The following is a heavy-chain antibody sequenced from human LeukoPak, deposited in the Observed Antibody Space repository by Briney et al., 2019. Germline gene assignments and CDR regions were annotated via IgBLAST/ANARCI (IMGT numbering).Heavy chain of an antibody. J-gene: IGHJ3*02. CDR2: IYYSGRT. CDR1: GGSISSYY. Sequence: SETLSLTCTVSGGSISSYYWSWIRQPPGKGLEWIGYIYYSGRTNYNPSLKSRVTISVDTSKNQFSLKLSSVTAADTAVYYCARYPRLGAFDIWGQGTMVTVSS. V-gene: IGHV4-59*08. CDR3: ARYPRLGAFDI. D-gene: IGHD5/OR15-5a*01.